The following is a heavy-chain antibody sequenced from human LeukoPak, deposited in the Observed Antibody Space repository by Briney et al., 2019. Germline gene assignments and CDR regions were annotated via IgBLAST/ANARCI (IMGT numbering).Heavy chain of an antibody. D-gene: IGHD4-17*01. CDR1: GFTFSSYG. Sequence: GGSLRLSCAASGFTFSSYGMHWVRQAPGKGLEWVAVISYDGSNKYYADSVKGRFTISRDNSKNTLYLQMNSLRAEDTAVYYCAKDGEYYFDYWGQGTLVTVSS. V-gene: IGHV3-30*18. J-gene: IGHJ4*02. CDR2: ISYDGSNK. CDR3: AKDGEYYFDY.